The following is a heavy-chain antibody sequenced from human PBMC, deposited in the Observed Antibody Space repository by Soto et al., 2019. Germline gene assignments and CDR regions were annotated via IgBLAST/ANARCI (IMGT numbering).Heavy chain of an antibody. V-gene: IGHV3-23*01. CDR3: AKVTIFGVVITSSFDY. Sequence: GGSLRLSCAASGFTFSDYAMSWVRRAPGKGLEWVSGISGSGGTTYYADSVKGRFTISRDNSKNTLYLQMNSLRAEDTAIYYCAKVTIFGVVITSSFDYWGQGALVTVSS. CDR2: ISGSGGTT. D-gene: IGHD3-3*01. J-gene: IGHJ4*02. CDR1: GFTFSDYA.